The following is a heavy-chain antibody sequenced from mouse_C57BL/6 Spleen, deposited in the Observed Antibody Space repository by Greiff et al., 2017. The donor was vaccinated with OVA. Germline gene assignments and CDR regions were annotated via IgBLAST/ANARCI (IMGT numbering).Heavy chain of an antibody. V-gene: IGHV1-22*01. Sequence: EVKLQESGPELVKPGASVKMSCKASGYTFTDYNMHWVKQSHGKSLEWIGYINPNNGGTSYNQKFKGKATLTVNKSSSTAYMELRSLTSEDSAVYYCAREGPTVVALYAMDYWGQGTSVTVSS. CDR1: GYTFTDYN. CDR2: INPNNGGT. J-gene: IGHJ4*01. D-gene: IGHD1-1*01. CDR3: AREGPTVVALYAMDY.